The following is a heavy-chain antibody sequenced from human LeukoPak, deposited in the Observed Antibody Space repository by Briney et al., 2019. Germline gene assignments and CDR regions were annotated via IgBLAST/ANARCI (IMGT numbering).Heavy chain of an antibody. J-gene: IGHJ2*01. CDR2: TYYRSKWYN. Sequence: SQTLSLTCAISGDSVSSNSVAWNWIRQSPSRGLEWLGSTYYRSKWYNDYALSVKSRITINPDTSKNQFSLQLNSVTPEDTAVYYCARGLAVAGRYWYFDLWGRGTLVTVSS. CDR3: ARGLAVAGRYWYFDL. D-gene: IGHD6-19*01. CDR1: GDSVSSNSVA. V-gene: IGHV6-1*01.